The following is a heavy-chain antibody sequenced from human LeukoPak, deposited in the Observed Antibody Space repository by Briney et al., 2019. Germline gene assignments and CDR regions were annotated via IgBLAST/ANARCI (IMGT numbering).Heavy chain of an antibody. CDR1: GYTFTIYY. CDR2: IIPIFGTG. D-gene: IGHD3-22*01. CDR3: ARVTLAAYYYDSSGYEGDY. Sequence: AAVTVSFKASGYTFTIYYMHWVRQAPGQGQEWMGGIIPIFGTGSYAQKFQGGVRITADKATSTAYMELSSLRSEDTAVYYCARVTLAAYYYDSSGYEGDYWGQGTLVTVSS. J-gene: IGHJ4*02. V-gene: IGHV1-69*06.